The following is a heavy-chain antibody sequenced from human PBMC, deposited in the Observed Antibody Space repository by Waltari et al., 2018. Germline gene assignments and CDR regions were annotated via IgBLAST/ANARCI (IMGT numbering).Heavy chain of an antibody. Sequence: DVQLVESGGGLVQPGGSLRLSCSASGFIFSNSWMRWVRQAPGKGLEWVANIKQDGSEKYYVDSVKGRFTISRDNAKNSLYLQMNSLRAEDTAVYFCARDTTGGLGHFDYWGQGTLVTVPS. D-gene: IGHD1-1*01. CDR3: ARDTTGGLGHFDY. J-gene: IGHJ4*02. CDR1: GFIFSNSW. V-gene: IGHV3-7*03. CDR2: IKQDGSEK.